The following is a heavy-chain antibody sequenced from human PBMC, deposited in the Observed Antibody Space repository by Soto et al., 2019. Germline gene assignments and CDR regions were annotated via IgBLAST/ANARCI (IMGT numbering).Heavy chain of an antibody. Sequence: GASVKFSCKASGGTFSSYAISWVRQAPGQGLEWMGGIIPIFGTANYAQKFQGRVTITADKSTSTAYMELSSLRSEDTAVYYCARDEGIAAAGTFYYYGMDVWGQGTTVTVSS. CDR1: GGTFSSYA. J-gene: IGHJ6*02. CDR3: ARDEGIAAAGTFYYYGMDV. D-gene: IGHD6-13*01. V-gene: IGHV1-69*06. CDR2: IIPIFGTA.